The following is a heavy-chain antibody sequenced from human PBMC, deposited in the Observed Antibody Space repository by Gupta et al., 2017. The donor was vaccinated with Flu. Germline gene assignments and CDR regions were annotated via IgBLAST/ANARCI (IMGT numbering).Heavy chain of an antibody. Sequence: EVQLLESGGGVVQPGGSLRLSCVVSGLPFSVYRMNWVRQAPGKGVEGLSTVGAGGNRTYYADSVMGRFTISRDNSKNTIYLQMNSLRGDDTAVYYCAKDRSGNPAVDYWGQGALVTVSA. J-gene: IGHJ4*02. CDR3: AKDRSGNPAVDY. D-gene: IGHD6-13*01. CDR2: VGAGGNRT. V-gene: IGHV3-23*01. CDR1: GLPFSVYR.